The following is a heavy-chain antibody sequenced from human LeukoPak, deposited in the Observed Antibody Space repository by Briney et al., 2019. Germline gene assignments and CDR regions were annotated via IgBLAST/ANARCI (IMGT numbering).Heavy chain of an antibody. V-gene: IGHV3-23*01. Sequence: GGSLRLSCAASGFTFGSYAMGWVRQAPGKGLEWVSAVSASGPNTYYADSVKGRFTVSRDNSKNTLYLQMSSPRADDTAVYYCARGRGSSRYYFDYWGRGTLVTVSS. CDR1: GFTFGSYA. J-gene: IGHJ4*02. CDR3: ARGRGSSRYYFDY. D-gene: IGHD1-26*01. CDR2: VSASGPNT.